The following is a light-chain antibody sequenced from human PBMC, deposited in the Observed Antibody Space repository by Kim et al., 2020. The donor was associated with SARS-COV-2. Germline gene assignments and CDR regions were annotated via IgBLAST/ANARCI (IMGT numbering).Light chain of an antibody. J-gene: IGLJ3*02. Sequence: ELTQPPSASGTPGQRVTISCSGSSSDIGSNTVSWYQQFPGTTPKLVIYSNIQRPSGVPDRFSGSKSGTSASLAISGLQSEDEADYYCASWDDSLSGWVFGGGTQLTVL. V-gene: IGLV1-44*01. CDR2: SNI. CDR3: ASWDDSLSGWV. CDR1: SSDIGSNT.